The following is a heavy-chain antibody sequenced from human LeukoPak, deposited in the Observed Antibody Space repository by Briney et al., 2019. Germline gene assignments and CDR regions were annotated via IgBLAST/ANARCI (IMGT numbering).Heavy chain of an antibody. CDR2: IYSGGST. Sequence: GGSLRLSCAASGFTVSSNYMSWVRQAPGKGLEWVSVIYSGGSTYYADSVKGRFTISRDNSKNTLYLQMNSLRAEDTAVYYCARGTDYGVNFGGAFDIWGQGTMVTVSS. J-gene: IGHJ3*02. V-gene: IGHV3-53*01. CDR1: GFTVSSNY. CDR3: ARGTDYGVNFGGAFDI. D-gene: IGHD4-17*01.